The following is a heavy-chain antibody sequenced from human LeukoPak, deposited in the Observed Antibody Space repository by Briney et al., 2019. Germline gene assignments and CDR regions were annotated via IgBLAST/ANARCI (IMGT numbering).Heavy chain of an antibody. CDR1: GGSFSDYY. J-gene: IGHJ6*02. V-gene: IGHV4-34*01. CDR3: ARGLGYCSSTSCYTNYYYGMDV. Sequence: SETLSLTCAVYGGSFSDYYWNWIRQPPGKGLEWIGEINHSGSTNYNPSLKSRVTISVDTSKNQFSLKLSSVTAADTAVYYCARGLGYCSSTSCYTNYYYGMDVWGQGTTVTVSS. D-gene: IGHD2-2*02. CDR2: INHSGST.